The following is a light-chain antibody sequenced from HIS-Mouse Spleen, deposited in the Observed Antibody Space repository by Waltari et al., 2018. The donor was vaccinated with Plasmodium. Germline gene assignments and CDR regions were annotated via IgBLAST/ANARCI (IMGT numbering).Light chain of an antibody. CDR1: SLRSSY. Sequence: SSELTQDPAVSVALGQTVRITCHGDSLRSSYASWYQQKPGQAPVLVIYGKNNRPSGIPDRFSGSSSGNTASLTITGAQAEDEADYYCNSRDSSGNHWVFGGGTKLTVL. V-gene: IGLV3-19*01. CDR2: GKN. CDR3: NSRDSSGNHWV. J-gene: IGLJ3*02.